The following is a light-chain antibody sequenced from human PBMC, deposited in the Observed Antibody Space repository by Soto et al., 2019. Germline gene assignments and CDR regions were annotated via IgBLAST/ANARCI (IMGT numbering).Light chain of an antibody. J-gene: IGKJ1*01. Sequence: DIQMTHSPSTLSASVGDRVTITCRASQSISSWLAWYQQKPGKAPRLLIYDASYLERGVPSRFSGSGSGTEFTLTISDLQPDDLATYYCQQYNSFWTFGQGTKV. V-gene: IGKV1-5*01. CDR3: QQYNSFWT. CDR2: DAS. CDR1: QSISSW.